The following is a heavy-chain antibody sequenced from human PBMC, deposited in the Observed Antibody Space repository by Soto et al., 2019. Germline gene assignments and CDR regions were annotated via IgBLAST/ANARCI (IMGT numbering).Heavy chain of an antibody. D-gene: IGHD3-10*01. CDR3: AKDDYGSGSYPYYYGMDV. CDR1: GFTFSSYG. CDR2: IWYDGSNK. V-gene: IGHV3-33*06. J-gene: IGHJ6*02. Sequence: ESGGGVVQPGRSLRLSCAASGFTFSSYGMHWVRQAPGKGLEWVAVIWYDGSNKYYADSAKGRFTISRDNSKNTLYLQMNRLRVEDTALYSCAKDDYGSGSYPYYYGMDVWGQGTTVTVPS.